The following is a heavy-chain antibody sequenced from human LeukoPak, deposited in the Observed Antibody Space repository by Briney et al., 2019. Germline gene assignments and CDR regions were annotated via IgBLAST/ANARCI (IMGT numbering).Heavy chain of an antibody. Sequence: QSGGSLRLSCAASGFTFSSYEMNWVRQAPGKGLEWVSYISSSGSTIYYADSVKGRFTISRDNAKNSLYLQMNSLRVEDMAVYYCAKVRSMIVVVRDAFDIWGQGTMVTVSS. D-gene: IGHD3-22*01. CDR2: ISSSGSTI. J-gene: IGHJ3*02. CDR1: GFTFSSYE. V-gene: IGHV3-48*03. CDR3: AKVRSMIVVVRDAFDI.